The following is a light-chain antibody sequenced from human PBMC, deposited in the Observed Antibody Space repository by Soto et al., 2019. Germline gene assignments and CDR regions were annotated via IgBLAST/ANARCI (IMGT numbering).Light chain of an antibody. Sequence: DLQMTQSPSSVSASVGDRVTITCRASQDISTHLAWYQQRPGKAPKLLIYAASSLQSGVPSRFSGSGSGTDFTLTISSLQPEDFATFYCQHAHSYPITFGQGTRLEIK. V-gene: IGKV1-12*01. J-gene: IGKJ5*01. CDR3: QHAHSYPIT. CDR1: QDISTH. CDR2: AAS.